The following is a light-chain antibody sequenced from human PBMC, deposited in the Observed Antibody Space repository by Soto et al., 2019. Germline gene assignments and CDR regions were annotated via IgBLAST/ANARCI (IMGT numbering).Light chain of an antibody. V-gene: IGKV3-15*01. CDR1: QSVSSD. Sequence: IMMTQSPATLSVTPGERATLSCRASQSVSSDLAWYHQKPGQAPRLLIYGASTRATGIPARFSGSGSGTEFTLTINSLQSEDFAVYYCQQYGSSPPITFGQGTRLEI. CDR3: QQYGSSPPIT. J-gene: IGKJ5*01. CDR2: GAS.